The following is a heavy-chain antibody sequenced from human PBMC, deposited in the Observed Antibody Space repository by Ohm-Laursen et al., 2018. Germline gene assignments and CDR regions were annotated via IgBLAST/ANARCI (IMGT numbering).Heavy chain of an antibody. CDR1: GDSFPNYW. Sequence: GESLRISCKGSGDSFPNYWIGWVRQMPGKGLEWMGIIYPDDSDTRYSPSFEGQVTISADKSISTAYLQWSRLRASDTAMYYCARQHASSWSHFDFWGQGTLVTVSS. D-gene: IGHD6-13*01. V-gene: IGHV5-51*01. CDR3: ARQHASSWSHFDF. CDR2: IYPDDSDT. J-gene: IGHJ4*02.